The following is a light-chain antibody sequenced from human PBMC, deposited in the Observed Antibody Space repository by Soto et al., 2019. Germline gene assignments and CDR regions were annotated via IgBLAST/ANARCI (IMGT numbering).Light chain of an antibody. V-gene: IGLV1-40*01. J-gene: IGLJ1*01. CDR3: QSYDSSLSGYG. CDR1: SSNIGTGYD. Sequence: QSVLTQPPSVSGAPGQRVTISCTGSSSNIGTGYDVHWYQQLPVTAPKVLIYGNINRPSGVPDRFSGAKSGTSASLAITGLQAEDDADCYCQSYDSSLSGYGFGIGTKLTVL. CDR2: GNI.